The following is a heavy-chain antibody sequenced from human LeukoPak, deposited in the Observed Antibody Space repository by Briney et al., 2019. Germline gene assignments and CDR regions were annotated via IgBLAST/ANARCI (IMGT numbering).Heavy chain of an antibody. CDR3: ARDGGTTATSGGYYFDS. CDR1: GGSISSHY. V-gene: IGHV4-59*11. D-gene: IGHD1-7*01. J-gene: IGHJ4*02. CDR2: IFYSGST. Sequence: SETLSLTCTVSGGSISSHYWSWIRQPPGKGLEWIGYIFYSGSTNSNPSLKSRVIILLDTSNNHFSLKLTSVTAADTAVYYCARDGGTTATSGGYYFDSWGQGALVTVSS.